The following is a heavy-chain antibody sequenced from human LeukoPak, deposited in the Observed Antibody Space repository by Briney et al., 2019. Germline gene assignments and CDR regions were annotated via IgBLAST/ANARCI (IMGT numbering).Heavy chain of an antibody. Sequence: SETLSLTXTVSGGSISSSSYYWGWIRQPPGKGLEWIGSIYYSGSTYYNPSLKSRVTISVDTSKNQFSLKLSSVTAADTAVYYCASLSPSSWCHYWGQGTLVTVSS. CDR1: GGSISSSSYY. CDR2: IYYSGST. CDR3: ASLSPSSWCHY. D-gene: IGHD6-13*01. J-gene: IGHJ4*02. V-gene: IGHV4-39*01.